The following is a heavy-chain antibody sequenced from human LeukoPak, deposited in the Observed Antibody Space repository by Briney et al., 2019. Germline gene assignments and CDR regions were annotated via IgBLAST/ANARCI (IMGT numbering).Heavy chain of an antibody. D-gene: IGHD1-14*01. J-gene: IGHJ4*02. Sequence: PSETLSLTCTVSGGSISSSSYYWGWIRQPPGKGLEWIGSIYYSGSTYYNPSLKSRVTISVDTSKNQFSLKLSSVTAADTAVYYCARLSRTRNGKPKIEFDYWGQGTLVTVSS. V-gene: IGHV4-39*07. CDR2: IYYSGST. CDR3: ARLSRTRNGKPKIEFDY. CDR1: GGSISSSSYY.